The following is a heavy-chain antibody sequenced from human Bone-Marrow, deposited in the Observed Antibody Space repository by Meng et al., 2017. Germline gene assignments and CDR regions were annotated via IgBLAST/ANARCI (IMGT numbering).Heavy chain of an antibody. Sequence: QLQLQESGPGLVKPSETLSLTCTVAGDSRSSCSYYWGWIRQPPGKGLEWIGSIYYSGSTYYNPSLKSRITISVDTSKNQFSLKLSSVTAADTAVYYCARHMEMSTIINLFDFWGQGALVTVSS. J-gene: IGHJ4*02. CDR1: GDSRSSCSYY. CDR2: IYYSGST. V-gene: IGHV4-39*01. D-gene: IGHD5-24*01. CDR3: ARHMEMSTIINLFDF.